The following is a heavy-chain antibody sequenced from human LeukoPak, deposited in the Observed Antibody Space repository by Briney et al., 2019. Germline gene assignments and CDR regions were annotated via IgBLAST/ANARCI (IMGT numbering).Heavy chain of an antibody. CDR3: AREMGEAAAGLGY. CDR2: INHSGST. CDR1: GASFSAYY. J-gene: IGHJ4*02. Sequence: PSETLSLTCAVYGASFSAYYWTWIRQPPGKGLEWIGEINHSGSTNYNPSLKSRVTISVDTSKKQFSLKLSSVTAADTAVYYCAREMGEAAAGLGYWGQGTLVTVSS. V-gene: IGHV4-34*01. D-gene: IGHD6-13*01.